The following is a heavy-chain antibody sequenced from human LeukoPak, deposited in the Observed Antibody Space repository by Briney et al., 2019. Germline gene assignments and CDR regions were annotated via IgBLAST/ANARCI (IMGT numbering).Heavy chain of an antibody. CDR1: GGSFSGYY. J-gene: IGHJ4*02. CDR2: INHSGGT. CDR3: ARSRSRDGYNFDY. D-gene: IGHD5-24*01. Sequence: SETLSLTCAVYGGSFSGYYWSWIRQPPGKGLEWIGDINHSGGTNYNPSLKSRVTISVDTSKNQFPLKLSSVTAADTAVYYCARSRSRDGYNFDYWGQGTLVTVSS. V-gene: IGHV4-34*01.